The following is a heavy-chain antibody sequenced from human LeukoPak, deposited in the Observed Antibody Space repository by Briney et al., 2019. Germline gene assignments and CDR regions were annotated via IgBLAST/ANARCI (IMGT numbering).Heavy chain of an antibody. V-gene: IGHV3-30-3*01. CDR1: GFTFSSYA. Sequence: PGRSLRLSCAASGFTFSSYAMHWVRQAPGRGLEWVAVVSYDGSNKYYADSVKGRFTISRDNSKNTLHLQMNSLRAEDTAVYYCARPKGGNPRNAYIWGQGTMVTVSS. CDR3: ARPKGGNPRNAYI. CDR2: VSYDGSNK. J-gene: IGHJ3*02. D-gene: IGHD4-23*01.